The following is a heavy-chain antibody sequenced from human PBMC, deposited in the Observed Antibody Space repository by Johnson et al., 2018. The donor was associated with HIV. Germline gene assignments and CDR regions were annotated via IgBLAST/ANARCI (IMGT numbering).Heavy chain of an antibody. Sequence: QVQLVESGGGVVQPGGSLRLSCAASGFTFSSHAMHWVRQAPGKGLEWVAVISYDGSNKYYADSVKGRFTSSRDNSNKTVDLQMNSLGSEDTAVYYCAKPPSMGADAFDIWGQGTMVTVSS. CDR1: GFTFSSHA. CDR3: AKPPSMGADAFDI. V-gene: IGHV3-30-3*02. J-gene: IGHJ3*02. CDR2: ISYDGSNK. D-gene: IGHD3-16*01.